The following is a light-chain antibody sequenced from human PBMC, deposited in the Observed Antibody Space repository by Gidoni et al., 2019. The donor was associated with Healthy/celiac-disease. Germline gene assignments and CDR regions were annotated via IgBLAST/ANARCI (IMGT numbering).Light chain of an antibody. CDR2: LAS. J-gene: IGKJ4*01. V-gene: IGKV4-1*01. CDR1: QSVLYSSNNKHY. Sequence: DIVMTQSLDSLAVSLGERATINCKSSQSVLYSSNNKHYLARYQQKPGQPPKLLIYLASTRESGVPDRFSGSGSGTDFTLTISSLQAEDVAVYYCQQYYSTPFFGGGTKVEIK. CDR3: QQYYSTPF.